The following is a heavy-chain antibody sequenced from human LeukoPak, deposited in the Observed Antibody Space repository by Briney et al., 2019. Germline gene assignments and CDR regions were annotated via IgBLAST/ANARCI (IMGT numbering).Heavy chain of an antibody. Sequence: SSVKVSFKSSGYTFTGYYMHLVRQAPGQGLEWMGWINPNSGGTNYAQKFQGRVTMTRDTSISTAYMELSRLRSDDTAVYYCARGVAVAGTADYWGQGTLVTVSS. CDR2: INPNSGGT. J-gene: IGHJ4*02. CDR3: ARGVAVAGTADY. V-gene: IGHV1-2*02. CDR1: GYTFTGYY. D-gene: IGHD6-19*01.